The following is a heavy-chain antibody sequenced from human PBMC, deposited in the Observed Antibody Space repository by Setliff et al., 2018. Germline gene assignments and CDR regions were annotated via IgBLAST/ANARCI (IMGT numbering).Heavy chain of an antibody. CDR2: ISGYNGNT. J-gene: IGHJ4*02. V-gene: IGHV1-18*01. CDR1: GGTFSSYG. Sequence: ASVKVSCKASGGTFSSYGISWVRQAPGQGLEWMGWISGYNGNTNYAQKFRGRVTLTKDTSTNTKYMELRSLRSDDTAMYYCARDTHQWDLLYFDSWGQGTLVTVSS. CDR3: ARDTHQWDLLYFDS. D-gene: IGHD1-26*01.